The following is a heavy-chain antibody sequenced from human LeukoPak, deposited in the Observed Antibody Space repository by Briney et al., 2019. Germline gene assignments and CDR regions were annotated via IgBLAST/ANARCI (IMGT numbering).Heavy chain of an antibody. Sequence: PGGSLRLSCAASGFTFSNYGMHWVRQAPGKGLEWVAFIRYDGTNKYYADSVKGRFTISRDNSKNTLYLQMNSLRAEDTAVYYCAKSRGGTTVTFRPSDYWGQGTLVTVSS. CDR2: IRYDGTNK. CDR1: GFTFSNYG. CDR3: AKSRGGTTVTFRPSDY. D-gene: IGHD4-17*01. V-gene: IGHV3-30*02. J-gene: IGHJ4*02.